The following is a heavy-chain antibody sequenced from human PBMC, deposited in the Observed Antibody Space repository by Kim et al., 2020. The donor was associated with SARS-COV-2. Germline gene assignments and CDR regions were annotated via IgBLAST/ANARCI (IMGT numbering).Heavy chain of an antibody. CDR3: VRDRGTATAGGVPGDY. CDR1: RFMFSSYG. Sequence: GGSLRLSCATSRFMFSSYGMHWVRQAPGKGLEWVALISYDGGNKYYADSVKGRFTISRDNSKDTLSLQMNSLTAADTAVYYCVRDRGTATAGGVPGDYWGQGTLVAVSS. J-gene: IGHJ4*02. D-gene: IGHD2-8*02. CDR2: ISYDGGNK. V-gene: IGHV3-30*03.